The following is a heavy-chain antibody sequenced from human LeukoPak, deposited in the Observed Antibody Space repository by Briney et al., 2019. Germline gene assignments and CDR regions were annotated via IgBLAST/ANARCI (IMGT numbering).Heavy chain of an antibody. CDR3: ARDYYDSSGFGAFDI. CDR1: GYTFTAYY. D-gene: IGHD3-22*01. J-gene: IGHJ3*02. CDR2: INPNSGGT. V-gene: IGHV1-2*02. Sequence: ASVKVSCKVSGYTFTAYYMHWERQAPGQGLEWMGWINPNSGGTNYAQKFQGRVTMTRDTSISTAYMELSRLRSDDTAVYYCARDYYDSSGFGAFDIWGQGTMVTVSS.